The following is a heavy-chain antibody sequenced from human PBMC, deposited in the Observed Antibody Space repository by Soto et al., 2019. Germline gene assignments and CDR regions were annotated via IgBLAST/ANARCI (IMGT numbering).Heavy chain of an antibody. CDR1: GGSISSGGYY. CDR3: ARDLRFRGFYGMDV. D-gene: IGHD3-10*01. J-gene: IGHJ6*02. V-gene: IGHV4-31*03. Sequence: QVQLQESGPGLVKPSQTLSLTCTVSGGSISSGGYYWSWIRQHPGKGLEWIGYIYYSGSTYYNPSLKSRVTIAVDTSKNQFALKLSSVTAADTAVYYCARDLRFRGFYGMDVWGQGTTVTFSS. CDR2: IYYSGST.